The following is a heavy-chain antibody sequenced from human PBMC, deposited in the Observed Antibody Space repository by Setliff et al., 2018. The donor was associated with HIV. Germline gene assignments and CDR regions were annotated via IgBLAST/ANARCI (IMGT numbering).Heavy chain of an antibody. CDR2: IRTNAKGYAT. CDR1: GGSISSYY. J-gene: IGHJ1*01. V-gene: IGHV3-73*01. D-gene: IGHD1-26*01. CDR3: ATLSGTLQY. Sequence: ETLSLTCTVSGGSISSYYWSWVRQTSGKGLEWVGRIRTNAKGYATEYAASVKGRFIISRDDSKSTAYLQMSSLQTEDTAVYYCATLSGTLQYWGQGTQVTVSS.